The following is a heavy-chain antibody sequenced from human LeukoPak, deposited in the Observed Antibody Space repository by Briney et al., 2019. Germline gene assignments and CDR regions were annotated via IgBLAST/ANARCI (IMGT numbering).Heavy chain of an antibody. J-gene: IGHJ4*02. Sequence: GGSLRLSCAASGFTFSSYEMNWVRQAPGKGREWVSYISSNGSTIYYADSVKGRFTISRDNAKKSLYLQMNSLRAEDTAVYYCARPLPSYGFDYWGQGTLVTVSS. CDR3: ARPLPSYGFDY. CDR1: GFTFSSYE. CDR2: ISSNGSTI. V-gene: IGHV3-48*03. D-gene: IGHD1-26*01.